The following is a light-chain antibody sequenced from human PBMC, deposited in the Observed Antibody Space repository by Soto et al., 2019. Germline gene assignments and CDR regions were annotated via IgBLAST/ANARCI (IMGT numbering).Light chain of an antibody. CDR2: AAS. V-gene: IGKV1-39*01. CDR1: QSISNY. Sequence: DIPMTQSPSSLSASVGDRVTITCRASQSISNYLNWYQQKPVKAPNLLIYAASSLQSGVPSRFSGSGSGADFTPPISSLQPEDFVTYFCHQSYSPHFSFGPGTKVDIK. CDR3: HQSYSPHFS. J-gene: IGKJ3*01.